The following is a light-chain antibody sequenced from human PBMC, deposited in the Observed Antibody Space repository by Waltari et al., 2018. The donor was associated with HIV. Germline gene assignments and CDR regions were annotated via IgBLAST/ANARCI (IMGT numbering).Light chain of an antibody. CDR3: QSYDSSLSGVI. J-gene: IGLJ2*01. CDR2: VTT. CDR1: TSNIGAGYD. V-gene: IGLV1-40*01. Sequence: QSVLTQPPSVSGAPGQRVTISCTGNTSNIGAGYDVHWYQQLPGTAPKLLIYVTTNPPSGVPDRFSGSTSGTSASLAITGLQADDEADFYCQSYDSSLSGVIFGGGTKLTVL.